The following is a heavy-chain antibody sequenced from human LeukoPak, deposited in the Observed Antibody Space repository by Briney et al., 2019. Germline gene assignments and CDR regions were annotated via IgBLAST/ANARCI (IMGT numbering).Heavy chain of an antibody. CDR3: ARLKRTSNRYYKVGWFDP. Sequence: SETLSLTCTGSGGSISSYYWSWIRQAPGKGLEWIRYVYYSGSTNYNPSLKSRVTISVDTSKNQFSLKLSSVTAADTAVYYCARLKRTSNRYYKVGWFDPWGQGTLVTVSS. J-gene: IGHJ5*02. D-gene: IGHD3-10*01. V-gene: IGHV4-59*12. CDR2: VYYSGST. CDR1: GGSISSYY.